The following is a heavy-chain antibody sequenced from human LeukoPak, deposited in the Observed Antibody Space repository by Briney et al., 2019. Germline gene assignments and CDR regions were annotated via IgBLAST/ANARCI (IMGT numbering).Heavy chain of an antibody. Sequence: GESLKISCKGSGYSFTSYWIGWVRQMPGKGLEWMGIIYPGDSDTRYSPSFQGQVTISADKSISTAYLQWSSLKASDTAMYYCARPPTYYYDSSGPPDAFDIWGQGTMDTVSS. CDR3: ARPPTYYYDSSGPPDAFDI. CDR2: IYPGDSDT. V-gene: IGHV5-51*01. D-gene: IGHD3-22*01. CDR1: GYSFTSYW. J-gene: IGHJ3*02.